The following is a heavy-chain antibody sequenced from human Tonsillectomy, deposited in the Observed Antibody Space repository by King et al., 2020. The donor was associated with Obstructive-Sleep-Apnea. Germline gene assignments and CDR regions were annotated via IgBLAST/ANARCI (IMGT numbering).Heavy chain of an antibody. CDR3: ARDQGVVGGTGGFDY. CDR2: INASGGST. J-gene: IGHJ4*02. Sequence: VQLVESGAEVKKPGASVKVSCKASGYTFTNYYIHWVRQAPGQGLEWMGLINASGGSTIYAQKLQGRVTMTGDTSTSTGYMELSSLRSEDTAVYYCARDQGVVGGTGGFDYWGQGTLVTVSS. CDR1: GYTFTNYY. V-gene: IGHV1-46*01. D-gene: IGHD2-15*01.